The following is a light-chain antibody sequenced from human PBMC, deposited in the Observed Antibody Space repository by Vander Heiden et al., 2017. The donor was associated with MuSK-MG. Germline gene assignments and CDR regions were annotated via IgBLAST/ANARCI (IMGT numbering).Light chain of an antibody. J-gene: IGKJ2*01. CDR2: GAS. Sequence: DIQMTQSPSSLSASVGDRVTITCRASQSISSYLNWYQQKPGKAPKLLIYGASSLQSGVPSRFSGSGSGTDFTLSISRLQPEDFATYYCQQSDSTPYTFGQGTKLEIK. CDR1: QSISSY. V-gene: IGKV1-39*01. CDR3: QQSDSTPYT.